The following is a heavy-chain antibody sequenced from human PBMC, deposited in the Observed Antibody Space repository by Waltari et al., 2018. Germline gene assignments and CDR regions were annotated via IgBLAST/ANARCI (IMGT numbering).Heavy chain of an antibody. Sequence: DVHLLESGGGLAQPGRFLRLSGTAAGLPLRNDTLTCVRHAPGKGLEWVYGISGSGISRYYADSVKGRFSISRDKSKNTMYMQMNSLRVEDTAVYYCAKSSGYSYGLRLDYWGQGILVTVSS. D-gene: IGHD5-18*01. CDR3: AKSSGYSYGLRLDY. CDR1: GLPLRNDT. CDR2: ISGSGISR. J-gene: IGHJ4*02. V-gene: IGHV3-23*01.